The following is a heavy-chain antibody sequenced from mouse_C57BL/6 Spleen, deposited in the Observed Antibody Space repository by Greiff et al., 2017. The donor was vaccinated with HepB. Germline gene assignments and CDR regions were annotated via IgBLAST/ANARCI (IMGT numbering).Heavy chain of an antibody. CDR3: ARGLTGFAY. J-gene: IGHJ3*01. Sequence: LVESGGGLVTPGGSLTLSCAASGFTFSDYGMHWVRQAPEQGLEWVAYISSGSSTIYYADTVKGRFTISSDNAKNTLFLQMTSLRSEDTAMYYCARGLTGFAYWGQGTLVTVSA. D-gene: IGHD4-1*01. CDR1: GFTFSDYG. CDR2: ISSGSSTI. V-gene: IGHV5-17*01.